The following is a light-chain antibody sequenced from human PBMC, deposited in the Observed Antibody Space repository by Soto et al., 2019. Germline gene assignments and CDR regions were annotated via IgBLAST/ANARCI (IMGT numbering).Light chain of an antibody. CDR1: SSNIGSNY. J-gene: IGLJ1*01. CDR2: RNN. CDR3: VAWDDSLTYV. Sequence: QSVLNQPTSASGTPGERVTISCFGKSSNIGSNYVYWYPQLPGTAPKLLIYRNNQRPSGVPDRFSGSKSGTSASLAISGLRSEDEADYYCVAWDDSLTYVFGTGTKVTVL. V-gene: IGLV1-47*01.